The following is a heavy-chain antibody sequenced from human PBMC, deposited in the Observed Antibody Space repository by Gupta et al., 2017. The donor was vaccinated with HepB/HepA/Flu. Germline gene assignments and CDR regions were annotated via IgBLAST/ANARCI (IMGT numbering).Heavy chain of an antibody. CDR2: INWNGGST. CDR1: GCAFDAYG. Sequence: EVQLVDSGGCVVRPGGSLRLSCAASGCAFDAYGLSWVRQAPGKGLEWVSSINWNGGSTIYADSVKGRFIISRDNAKNSLFLQMNSLRADDTALFYCARVPNPTINGDLDYFDYWGQGTLVTVSS. D-gene: IGHD7-27*01. CDR3: ARVPNPTINGDLDYFDY. V-gene: IGHV3-20*04. J-gene: IGHJ4*02.